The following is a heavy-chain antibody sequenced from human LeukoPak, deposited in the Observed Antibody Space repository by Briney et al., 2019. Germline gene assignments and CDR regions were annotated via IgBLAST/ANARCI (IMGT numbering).Heavy chain of an antibody. Sequence: PSVTLSLTCAVYGGSFSGYYWNWIRQPPGKGLEWIGEINHSGSTNYNPSLKSRVTISVDTSKNQFSLKLSSVTAADTAVYYCARGDKYTSSWYPRGDYYYYMDVWGKGTTVTVSS. J-gene: IGHJ6*03. V-gene: IGHV4-34*01. CDR3: ARGDKYTSSWYPRGDYYYYMDV. CDR1: GGSFSGYY. CDR2: INHSGST. D-gene: IGHD6-13*01.